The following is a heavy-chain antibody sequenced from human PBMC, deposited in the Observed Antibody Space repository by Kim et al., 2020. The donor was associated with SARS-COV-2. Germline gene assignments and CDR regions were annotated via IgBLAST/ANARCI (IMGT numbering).Heavy chain of an antibody. V-gene: IGHV3-53*01. J-gene: IGHJ6*01. CDR1: GVTVSSNY. CDR3: ASESYDSSGYRSKVI. Sequence: GGSLRLSCAASGVTVSSNYMSWVRQAPGKGLEWVSVIYSGGSTYYSDSVKGRFTISIYNSKNTLYLQMNILSAEDTAVYDCASESYDSSGYRSKVIRG. D-gene: IGHD3-22*01. CDR2: IYSGGST.